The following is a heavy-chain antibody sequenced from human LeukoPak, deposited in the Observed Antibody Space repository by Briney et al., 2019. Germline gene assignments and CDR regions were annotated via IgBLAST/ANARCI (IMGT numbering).Heavy chain of an antibody. Sequence: GGSLRLSCAASGFTFSSYAMSWVRQAPGKGLEWVSAISGSGGSTYYADSVKGRFTISRDNSKNTLYLQMNSLRAEDTAVYYCAKSPNYDILTGYYTGDNWFDPWGQGTLVTVST. CDR1: GFTFSSYA. CDR2: ISGSGGST. V-gene: IGHV3-23*01. D-gene: IGHD3-9*01. CDR3: AKSPNYDILTGYYTGDNWFDP. J-gene: IGHJ5*02.